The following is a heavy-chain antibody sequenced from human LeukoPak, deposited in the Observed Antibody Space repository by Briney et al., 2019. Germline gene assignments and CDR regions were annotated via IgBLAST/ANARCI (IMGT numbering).Heavy chain of an antibody. V-gene: IGHV1-24*01. Sequence: ASVKVSCKASGYTFTSYGISWVRQAPGKGLEWMGGFDPEDGETIYAQKFQGRVTMTEDTSTDTAYMELSSLRSEDTAVYYCATARSGYSYGWSAFDIWGQGTMVTVSS. J-gene: IGHJ3*02. CDR3: ATARSGYSYGWSAFDI. CDR1: GYTFTSYG. D-gene: IGHD5-18*01. CDR2: FDPEDGET.